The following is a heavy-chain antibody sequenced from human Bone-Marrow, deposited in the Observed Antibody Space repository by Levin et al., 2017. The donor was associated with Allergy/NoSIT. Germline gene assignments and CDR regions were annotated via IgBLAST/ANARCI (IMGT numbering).Heavy chain of an antibody. CDR2: INHIGGT. CDR3: ARGDREESGNWFDP. Sequence: SETLSLTCGVYGGSFSGYYWTWIRQPPGRGLEWIGEINHIGGTSYNPSLKSRVTISLDTSKKQFSLRLTSVTAADTAVYYCARGDREESGNWFDPWGQGTLVTVS. J-gene: IGHJ5*02. D-gene: IGHD1-14*01. CDR1: GGSFSGYY. V-gene: IGHV4-34*01.